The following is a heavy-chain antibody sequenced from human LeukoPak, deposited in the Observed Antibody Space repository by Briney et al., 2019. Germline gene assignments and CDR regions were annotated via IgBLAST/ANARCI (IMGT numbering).Heavy chain of an antibody. D-gene: IGHD2-15*01. J-gene: IGHJ5*01. Sequence: SETLSLTCAVYGGSFSGYYWSWIRQPPGKGLEWIGEINHSGSTNYNPSLKSRLTISVDTSKSQFSLKLSSVTAADTAVYYCAREDIQTHWFDPWGQGTLVTVSS. V-gene: IGHV4-34*01. CDR2: INHSGST. CDR1: GGSFSGYY. CDR3: AREDIQTHWFDP.